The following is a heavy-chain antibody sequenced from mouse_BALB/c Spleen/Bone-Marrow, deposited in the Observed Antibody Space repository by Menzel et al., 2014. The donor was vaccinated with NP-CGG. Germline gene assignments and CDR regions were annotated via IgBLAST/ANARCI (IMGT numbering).Heavy chain of an antibody. CDR1: GFTFTDHY. V-gene: IGHV7-3*02. Sequence: EVKVVDSGGGLVQPGGFLRLSCATSGFTFTDHYMSWVRQPPGKALEWSGFIRNKANGYTTEYSASVKGRFTISRDNSQSIVYLQMNTLRAEDSATYYCARDYLYYFDYWGQGTTLTVSS. D-gene: IGHD2-1*01. CDR2: IRNKANGYTT. J-gene: IGHJ2*01. CDR3: ARDYLYYFDY.